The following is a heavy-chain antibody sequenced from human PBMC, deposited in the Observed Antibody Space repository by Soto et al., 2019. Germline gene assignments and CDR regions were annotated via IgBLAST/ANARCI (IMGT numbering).Heavy chain of an antibody. CDR2: INAGNGNT. V-gene: IGHV1-3*01. D-gene: IGHD3-22*01. Sequence: ASLKVSCKASGYTFTSYAMHWARQAPGQRLEWMGWINAGNGNTKYSQKFQGRVTITRDTSASTAYMELSSLRSEDTAVYYCARRGYYDSNGDFDIWGQGTMVPVSS. CDR3: ARRGYYDSNGDFDI. J-gene: IGHJ3*02. CDR1: GYTFTSYA.